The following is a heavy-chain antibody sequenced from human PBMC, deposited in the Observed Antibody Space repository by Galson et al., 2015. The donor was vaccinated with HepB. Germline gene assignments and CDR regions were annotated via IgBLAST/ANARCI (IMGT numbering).Heavy chain of an antibody. D-gene: IGHD3-9*01. J-gene: IGHJ4*02. V-gene: IGHV3-30-3*01. Sequence: SLRLSCAASGFTFSSYAMHWVRQAPGKGLERVAVISYDGSNKYYADSVKGRFTISRDNSKNTLYLQMNSLRAEDTAVYYCARDSDILTGAGQGNFDYWGQGTLVTVSS. CDR2: ISYDGSNK. CDR1: GFTFSSYA. CDR3: ARDSDILTGAGQGNFDY.